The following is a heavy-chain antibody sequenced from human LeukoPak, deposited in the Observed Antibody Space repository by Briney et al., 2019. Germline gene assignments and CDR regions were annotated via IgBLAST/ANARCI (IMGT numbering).Heavy chain of an antibody. D-gene: IGHD4-23*01. CDR3: AKERKLLPFDC. J-gene: IGHJ4*02. CDR2: IQNDEIDK. V-gene: IGHV3-30*02. Sequence: GGSLRLSCAASGFTFTTYGMHWVRQAPGEGLEWVAFIQNDEIDKFYADSVKGRFTISRDNSKNTLYLQMNSLRVEDTAVYYCAKERKLLPFDCWGQGTLVTVSS. CDR1: GFTFTTYG.